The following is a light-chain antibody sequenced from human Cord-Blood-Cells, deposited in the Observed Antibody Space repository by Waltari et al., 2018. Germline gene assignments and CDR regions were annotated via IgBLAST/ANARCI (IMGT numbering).Light chain of an antibody. V-gene: IGKV4-1*01. Sequence: DLVMTQSPDSLAVSLGERATINCKSSQSFLYSSNIKNYLAWYQQKPGQPPKLLIYWASSLETGVPDRFSGRGSGTDFTLTISSLQAEDVAVYYCQQYYSTPLTFGGGTKVEIK. CDR3: QQYYSTPLT. CDR1: QSFLYSSNIKNY. J-gene: IGKJ4*01. CDR2: WAS.